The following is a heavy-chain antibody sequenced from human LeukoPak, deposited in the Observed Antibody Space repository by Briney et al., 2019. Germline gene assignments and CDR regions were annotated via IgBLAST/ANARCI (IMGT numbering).Heavy chain of an antibody. J-gene: IGHJ4*02. CDR2: ISYDGSNK. CDR1: GFTFSSYG. D-gene: IGHD1-26*01. V-gene: IGHV3-30*18. Sequence: PGRSLRLSCAASGFTFSSYGMHWVRQAPGKGLEWVAVISYDGSNKYYADSVKGRFTISRDNSKNTLYPQMNSLRAEDTAVYYCAKVRPVGGSYPGIFDYWGQGTLVTVSS. CDR3: AKVRPVGGSYPGIFDY.